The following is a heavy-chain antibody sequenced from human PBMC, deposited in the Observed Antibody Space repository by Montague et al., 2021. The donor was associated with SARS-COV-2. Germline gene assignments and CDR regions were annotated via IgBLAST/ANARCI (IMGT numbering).Heavy chain of an antibody. V-gene: IGHV4-34*01. D-gene: IGHD2-2*01. Sequence: SETLSLTCAVYGGSFSGYYWSWIRQPPGKGLEWIGEINHSGSTNYNPSLKSRVTISVDTSKNQFSLKLSSVTAADTAVYYCARGLFQPDVQAYGGQGTPVPVSS. CDR2: INHSGST. J-gene: IGHJ4*02. CDR3: ARGLFQPDVQAY. CDR1: GGSFSGYY.